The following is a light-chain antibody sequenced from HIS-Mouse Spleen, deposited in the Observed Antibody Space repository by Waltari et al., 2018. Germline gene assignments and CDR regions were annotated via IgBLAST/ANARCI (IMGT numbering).Light chain of an antibody. CDR1: SSDVGGYNY. CDR2: DVS. J-gene: IGLJ3*02. Sequence: QSALTQPRSVSGSPGQSVTISCTGTSSDVGGYNYVSWYQQHPGKAPKLMIYDVSKRPSGVPCRFSGSTSGNTASLTISGLQAEDEADYYCCSYAGSYTWVFGGGTKLTVL. CDR3: CSYAGSYTWV. V-gene: IGLV2-11*01.